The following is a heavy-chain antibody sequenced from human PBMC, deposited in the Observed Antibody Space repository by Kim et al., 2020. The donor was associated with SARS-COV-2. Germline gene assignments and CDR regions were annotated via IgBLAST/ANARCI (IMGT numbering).Heavy chain of an antibody. CDR3: ARDRGVLGFLEWLSD. CDR2: MSASGSVA. D-gene: IGHD3-3*01. J-gene: IGHJ4*02. CDR1: GFTFTDYY. V-gene: IGHV3-11*01. Sequence: GGSLRLSCAASGFTFTDYYMIWIRRAPGKGLECISYMSASGSVAHYADSVKGRFTISRDNAKNSLYLQMNSLRVEDTAVYSCARDRGVLGFLEWLSDWGQGTLVTVSS.